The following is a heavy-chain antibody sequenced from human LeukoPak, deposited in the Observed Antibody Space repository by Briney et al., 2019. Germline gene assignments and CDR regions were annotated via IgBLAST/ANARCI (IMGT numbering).Heavy chain of an antibody. J-gene: IGHJ5*02. CDR2: IRYDGSNK. CDR3: AKDGPVTGSTFDP. D-gene: IGHD3-9*01. Sequence: GGSLRLSYAASGFTFSSYWMHWVRQAPGKGLEWVAFIRYDGSNKYYADSVKGRFTISRDNSKNTLYLQMNSLRAEDTAVYYCAKDGPVTGSTFDPWGQGTLVTVSS. V-gene: IGHV3-30*02. CDR1: GFTFSSYW.